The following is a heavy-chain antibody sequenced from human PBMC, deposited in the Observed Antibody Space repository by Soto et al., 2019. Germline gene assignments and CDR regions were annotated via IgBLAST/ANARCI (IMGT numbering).Heavy chain of an antibody. Sequence: SETLSLTCTVSGGSISSSSYYWGWVRQPPGKGLEWIGSVYYSGSTYYNPSLQSRVTISVDTSKNQLSLKLRSVTAADTAVYYCTRQGASQEGAQDYYYYYGMDVWGQGTTVTVPS. CDR3: TRQGASQEGAQDYYYYYGMDV. CDR2: VYYSGST. V-gene: IGHV4-39*01. CDR1: GGSISSSSYY. J-gene: IGHJ6*02.